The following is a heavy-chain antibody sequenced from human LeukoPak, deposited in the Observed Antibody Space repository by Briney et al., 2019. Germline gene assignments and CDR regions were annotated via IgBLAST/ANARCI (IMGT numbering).Heavy chain of an antibody. D-gene: IGHD5-18*01. CDR2: INHSGST. V-gene: IGHV4-34*01. Sequence: PSETLSLTCAVYGGSLSDYYWTWIRQPPGKGLEWIGEINHSGSTNYNPSLKSRVTISVDTSKNQFSLKLSSVTAADTAVYYCALWLKLRDYWGQGTLVTVSS. CDR1: GGSLSDYY. J-gene: IGHJ4*02. CDR3: ALWLKLRDY.